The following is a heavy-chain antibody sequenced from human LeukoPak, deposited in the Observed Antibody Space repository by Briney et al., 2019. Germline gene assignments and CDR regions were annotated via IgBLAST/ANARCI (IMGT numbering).Heavy chain of an antibody. D-gene: IGHD2/OR15-2a*01. CDR2: INAYNGHT. Sequence: ASVKVSCKASGSSFTSHVITWVRQAPGQGLEWVGWINAYNGHTNYVQNLQGRANMTTDTSTSTAYTELKSLRYDDTAVYYCARGEYNYFDYWGQGTLVTVSS. V-gene: IGHV1-18*01. CDR1: GSSFTSHV. J-gene: IGHJ4*02. CDR3: ARGEYNYFDY.